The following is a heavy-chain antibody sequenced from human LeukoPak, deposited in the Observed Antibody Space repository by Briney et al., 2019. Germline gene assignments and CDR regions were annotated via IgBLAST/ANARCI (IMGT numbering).Heavy chain of an antibody. CDR3: AKDVTGYSSSWYSWFDP. V-gene: IGHV3-43*02. J-gene: IGHJ5*02. Sequence: GGSLRLSCAASGFTFDDYAMHWVRQAPGRGLEWFSSISGDGGSTYYVDSVKGRFTISRDNSKNSLYLQMNSLRTEDTALYYCAKDVTGYSSSWYSWFDPWGQGTLVTVSS. D-gene: IGHD6-13*01. CDR1: GFTFDDYA. CDR2: ISGDGGST.